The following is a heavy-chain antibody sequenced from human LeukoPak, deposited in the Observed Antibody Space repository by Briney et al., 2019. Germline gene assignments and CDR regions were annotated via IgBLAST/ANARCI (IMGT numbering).Heavy chain of an antibody. D-gene: IGHD3-22*01. Sequence: SETLSLTCAVYGGSFSGYYWSWIRQPPGKGLEWIGEIYHSGSTNYNPSLKSRVTISVDKSKNQFSLKLTSVTAADTAFYYCARYDSSGCFDYWGQGTLVTVSS. J-gene: IGHJ4*02. CDR3: ARYDSSGCFDY. V-gene: IGHV4-34*01. CDR2: IYHSGST. CDR1: GGSFSGYY.